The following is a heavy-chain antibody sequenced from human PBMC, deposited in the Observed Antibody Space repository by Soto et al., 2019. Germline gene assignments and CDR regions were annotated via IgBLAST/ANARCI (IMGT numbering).Heavy chain of an antibody. D-gene: IGHD3-9*01. CDR1: GYTFTSYA. V-gene: IGHV1-3*01. CDR2: INAGNGNT. CDR3: ARGRDSLTGYYNVPYFGY. J-gene: IGHJ4*02. Sequence: ASVKVSCKASGYTFTSYAMHWVRQAPGQRLEWMGWINAGNGNTKYSQKFQGRVTMTRDTSASTAYMELSSLRSDDTAVYYCARGRDSLTGYYNVPYFGYWGQGTLVTVSS.